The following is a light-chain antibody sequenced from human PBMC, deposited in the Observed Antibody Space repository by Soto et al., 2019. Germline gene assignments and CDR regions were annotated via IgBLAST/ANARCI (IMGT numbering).Light chain of an antibody. CDR1: QSISNW. J-gene: IGKJ1*01. CDR3: QQANSFPWT. V-gene: IGKV1-12*01. Sequence: EIQRTQSASTLSASVGDRVTITSRASQSISNWLAWYQQKPGKAPRFLIYAASSLQSGVPSRFSGSGSGTDFTLTISSLKTEDFATYYCQQANSFPWTFGQGTKVDIK. CDR2: AAS.